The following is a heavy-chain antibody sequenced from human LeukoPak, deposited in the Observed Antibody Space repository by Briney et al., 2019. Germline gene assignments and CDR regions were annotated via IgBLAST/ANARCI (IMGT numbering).Heavy chain of an antibody. CDR1: GYTLTELS. D-gene: IGHD3-22*01. J-gene: IGHJ4*02. Sequence: ASVKVSCKVSGYTLTELSMHWVRQAPGEGLEWMGGFDPEDGETIYAQKFQGRVTMTEDTSTDTAYMELSSLRSEDTAVYYCATDLLLSYYYDSSGYYSDYWGQGTLVTVSS. CDR2: FDPEDGET. CDR3: ATDLLLSYYYDSSGYYSDY. V-gene: IGHV1-24*01.